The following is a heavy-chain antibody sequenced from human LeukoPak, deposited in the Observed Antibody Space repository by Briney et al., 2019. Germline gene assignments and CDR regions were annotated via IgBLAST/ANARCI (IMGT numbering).Heavy chain of an antibody. J-gene: IGHJ3*02. CDR3: TRDRHDYGDPDGFDI. V-gene: IGHV3-21*01. Sequence: GGSLRLSCAASGFTFSDFAMNWVRQAPGKGLEWVSSITRVSTYIYYAESMEGRFTISRDNAKNLLYLQLSSLRGEDTGIYYCTRDRHDYGDPDGFDIWGHGTVVTVSS. D-gene: IGHD4-17*01. CDR2: ITRVSTYI. CDR1: GFTFSDFA.